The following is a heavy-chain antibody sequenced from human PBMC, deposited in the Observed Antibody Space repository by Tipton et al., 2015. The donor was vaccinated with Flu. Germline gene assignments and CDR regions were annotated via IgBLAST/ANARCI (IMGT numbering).Heavy chain of an antibody. D-gene: IGHD6-13*01. J-gene: IGHJ6*02. CDR3: ARDGSSGWYFRYYYYGMDV. V-gene: IGHV4-4*07. CDR1: GGSISSYY. Sequence: LRLSCTVSGGSISSYYWSWIRQPAGKGLEWIGRIYTSGSTNYNPSLKSRVTMSVDTSKNQFSLKLSSVTAADTAVYYCARDGSSGWYFRYYYYGMDVWGQGTTVTVSS. CDR2: IYTSGST.